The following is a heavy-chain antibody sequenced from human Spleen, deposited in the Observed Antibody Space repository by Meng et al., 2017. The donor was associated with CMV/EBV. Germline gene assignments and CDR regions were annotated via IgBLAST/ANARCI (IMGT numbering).Heavy chain of an antibody. CDR3: ARDSSGYLFDY. D-gene: IGHD3-22*01. CDR1: GGSISSSNL. J-gene: IGHJ4*02. V-gene: IGHV4-4*02. Sequence: TCAVSGGSISSSNLWTWVRQVPGKGLEWIGEIYHSGSTNYNPSLKSRVTISVDTSKNQFSLKLSSVTAADTAVYYCARDSSGYLFDYWGQGTLVTVSS. CDR2: IYHSGST.